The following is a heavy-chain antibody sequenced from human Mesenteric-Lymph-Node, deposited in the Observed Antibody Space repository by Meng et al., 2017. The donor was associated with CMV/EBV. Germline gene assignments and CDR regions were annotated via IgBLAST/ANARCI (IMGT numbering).Heavy chain of an antibody. J-gene: IGHJ4*02. D-gene: IGHD3-9*01. V-gene: IGHV4-34*02. Sequence: QVQLQQGGAGLLEPSETLSVTCAVYGGSFSGYYWNWIRQSSEKGLEWIGEINHSGSTTYNPSFTSRIIISVDTSTNQISLNMSSVTAADTAVYYCARGSSYDILTGYFDYWGQGALVTVSS. CDR3: ARGSSYDILTGYFDY. CDR1: GGSFSGYY. CDR2: INHSGST.